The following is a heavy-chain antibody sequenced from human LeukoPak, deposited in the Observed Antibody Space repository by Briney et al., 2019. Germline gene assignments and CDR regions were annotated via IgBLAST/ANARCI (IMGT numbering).Heavy chain of an antibody. J-gene: IGHJ4*02. CDR2: ISAYSGNT. CDR1: GYIFTNYG. CDR3: ARDAPSIAVAGGPDH. V-gene: IGHV1-18*01. Sequence: ASVKVSCKASGYIFTNYGISWVRQAPGQGLEWMGWISAYSGNTHYSQKFQDRFTMTTDTSTSAAYMELRSLRSDDTAVYYCARDAPSIAVAGGPDHWGQGTLVTVSS. D-gene: IGHD6-19*01.